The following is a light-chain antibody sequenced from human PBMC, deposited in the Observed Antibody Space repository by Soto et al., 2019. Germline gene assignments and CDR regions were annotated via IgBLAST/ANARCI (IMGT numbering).Light chain of an antibody. Sequence: DIQMTQSPSTLSASVGDRVTITCRASQSISSWLAWYQQKPGKAPKLLIYDASSLESGVPSRFSGSGSGTEFTLTISSLQPDXXATYYCQHYNSYSYTFGQGTKLEIK. CDR2: DAS. V-gene: IGKV1-5*01. J-gene: IGKJ2*01. CDR3: QHYNSYSYT. CDR1: QSISSW.